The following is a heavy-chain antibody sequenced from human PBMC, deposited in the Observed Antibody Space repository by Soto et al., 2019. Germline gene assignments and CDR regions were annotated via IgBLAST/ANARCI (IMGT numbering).Heavy chain of an antibody. V-gene: IGHV3-23*01. D-gene: IGHD3-9*01. Sequence: GGSLRLSCAASVFTFSSYSMSLVRQAPGKGLECVSAISGSGGSTYYADSVKGRFTISRYNSKNTLYMQMNSLRAEDTAVYYCAKEYYDISSGYGMDVWPKGTTVTAPQ. CDR1: VFTFSSYS. CDR3: AKEYYDISSGYGMDV. J-gene: IGHJ6*04. CDR2: ISGSGGST.